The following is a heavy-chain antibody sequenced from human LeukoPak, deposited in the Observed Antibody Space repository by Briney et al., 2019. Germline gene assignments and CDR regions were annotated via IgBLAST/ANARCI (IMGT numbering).Heavy chain of an antibody. D-gene: IGHD6-13*01. Sequence: SETLSLTCSVSGDSISSSSYYWGWIRQPPGKGLEWIGSIYHSGSTYYNPSLKSRVTISVDTSKNQFSLKLSSVTAADTAVYYCARDKQQLANRAIDYWGQGTLVTVSS. V-gene: IGHV4-39*07. CDR1: GDSISSSSYY. CDR3: ARDKQQLANRAIDY. J-gene: IGHJ4*02. CDR2: IYHSGST.